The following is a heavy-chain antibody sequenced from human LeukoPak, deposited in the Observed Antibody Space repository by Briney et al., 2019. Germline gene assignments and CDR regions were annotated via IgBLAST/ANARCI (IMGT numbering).Heavy chain of an antibody. CDR1: AYRFNTYW. J-gene: IGHJ4*02. V-gene: IGHV5-51*01. CDR2: IYPGDSHT. CDR3: ARISGYNYGVDY. D-gene: IGHD5-18*01. Sequence: GESLKVSCQGSAYRFNTYWGGWVRQMPGKGLEWLGIIYPGDSHTRYSPSFQGQVTISADKSISTAYLQWSSLKASDTAMYYCARISGYNYGVDYWGQGTLVTVSS.